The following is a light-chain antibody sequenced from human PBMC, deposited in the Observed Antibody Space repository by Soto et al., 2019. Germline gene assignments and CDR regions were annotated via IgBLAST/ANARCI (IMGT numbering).Light chain of an antibody. V-gene: IGLV2-14*01. J-gene: IGLJ1*01. Sequence: QSVLTQPASVSGSPGQSITISCTGTSSDVGGSNSISWYQQHPGKAPKLMIYDVSNRPSGVSNRFSGSKSGNTASLTISGLQAEDEAYYYCSSYTSSSTPYVFGTGTKVTVL. CDR3: SSYTSSSTPYV. CDR1: SSDVGGSNS. CDR2: DVS.